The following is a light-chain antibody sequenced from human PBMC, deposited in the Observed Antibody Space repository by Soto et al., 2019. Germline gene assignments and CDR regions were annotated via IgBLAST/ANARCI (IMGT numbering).Light chain of an antibody. CDR3: QQRSNWPPIT. CDR2: DAS. CDR1: QSVSSGY. V-gene: IGKV3D-20*02. J-gene: IGKJ5*01. Sequence: EIVLTQSPGTLSLSPGERGTLSCRASQSVSSGYLAWYQQKPGQAPRLLIYDASSRATGIPDRFSGSGSGTDFTLTISGLQSEDFAIYYCQQRSNWPPITFGQGTRLEIK.